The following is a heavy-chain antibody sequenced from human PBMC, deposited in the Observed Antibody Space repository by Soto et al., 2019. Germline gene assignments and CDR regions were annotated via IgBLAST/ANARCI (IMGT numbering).Heavy chain of an antibody. CDR1: GGTFSSYA. J-gene: IGHJ1*01. CDR3: ARFPTYYDSSCYNCQH. Sequence: QVQLVQSGAEVKKPGSSVKVSCKASGGTFSSYAISWVRQAPGQGLEWMGGIIHIFGTAHYAQKFQGRVTITEDESTSTSYMELSSLRSEDTAVYYGARFPTYYDSSCYNCQHWGQGTVVTVSS. V-gene: IGHV1-69*12. CDR2: IIHIFGTA. D-gene: IGHD3-22*01.